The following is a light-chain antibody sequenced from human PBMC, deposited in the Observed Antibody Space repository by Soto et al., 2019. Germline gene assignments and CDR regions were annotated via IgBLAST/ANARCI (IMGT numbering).Light chain of an antibody. J-gene: IGKJ3*01. CDR2: DAS. CDR1: QSVGIF. CDR3: QHRSNWLGT. V-gene: IGKV3-11*01. Sequence: EIVLTQSPATLSLSPGESATLSCRASQSVGIFLARYQQKSGQTPRLLIYDASNRAPGIPARFSGSGSGTDFTLTISSLEPEDFAVYYCQHRSNWLGTFGPGTKVDIK.